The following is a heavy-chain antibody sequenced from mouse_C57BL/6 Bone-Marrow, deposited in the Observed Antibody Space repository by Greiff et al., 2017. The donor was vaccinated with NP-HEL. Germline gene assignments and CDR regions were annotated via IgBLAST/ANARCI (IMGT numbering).Heavy chain of an antibody. Sequence: VQLQQPGAELVKPGASVKMSCTASGYTFTSYWITWVKQTPGQGLEWIGDIYPGSGSTNYHEKFKSKATLSVDTASSTAYMQLSSLTSEDSAVYYCARSLYYDYDGGFAYWGQGTLVTVSA. CDR1: GYTFTSYW. CDR3: ARSLYYDYDGGFAY. CDR2: IYPGSGST. V-gene: IGHV1-55*01. J-gene: IGHJ3*01. D-gene: IGHD2-4*01.